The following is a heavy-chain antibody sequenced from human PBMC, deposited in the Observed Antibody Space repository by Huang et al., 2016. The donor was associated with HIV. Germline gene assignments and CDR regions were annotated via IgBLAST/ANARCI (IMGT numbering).Heavy chain of an antibody. Sequence: QEQLVQSGAEVKKPGASVKVSCKAFGYTFSFHDIHWVRQVTGQGLEWMGGVIPRSVNTGYEQKFQGRVTMTTNTSVTTAYMELRSLTSADSAVYYCARGPLHRAIMGWGEGFDSGWRTGFDPWGQGTLVTVTS. CDR3: ARGPLHRAIMGWGEGFDSGWRTGFDP. D-gene: IGHD2-8*02. J-gene: IGHJ5*02. CDR1: GYTFSFHD. V-gene: IGHV1-8*01. CDR2: VIPRSVNT.